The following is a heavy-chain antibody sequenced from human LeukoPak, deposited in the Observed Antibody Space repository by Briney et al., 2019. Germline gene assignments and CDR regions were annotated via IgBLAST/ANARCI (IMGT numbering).Heavy chain of an antibody. CDR2: IYYSGST. Sequence: KASETLSLTCTVSGGSISYYYWTWIRQPPGKGLEWIGCIYYSGSTNYNPSLKSRVTISVDTSKNQFSLKLSSVTAADTAMYYCARSQYSYDFFDYRGQGTLVTVSS. V-gene: IGHV4-59*08. CDR1: GGSISYYY. J-gene: IGHJ4*02. D-gene: IGHD5-18*01. CDR3: ARSQYSYDFFDY.